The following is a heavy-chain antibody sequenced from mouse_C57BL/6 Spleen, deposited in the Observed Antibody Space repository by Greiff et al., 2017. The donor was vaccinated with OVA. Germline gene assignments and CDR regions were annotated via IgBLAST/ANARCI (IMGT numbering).Heavy chain of an antibody. J-gene: IGHJ3*01. CDR3: ARSGGVTAAWCAY. Sequence: QVQLQQPGAELVRPGTSVKLSCKASGYTFTSYWMHWVKQRPGQGLEWIGVIDPSDSYTNYNQKFKGKATLTVDTSSSTAYMQLSSLTSEDSAVYYCARSGGVTAAWCAYWGQGTLVTVSA. CDR2: IDPSDSYT. D-gene: IGHD2-3*01. V-gene: IGHV1-59*01. CDR1: GYTFTSYW.